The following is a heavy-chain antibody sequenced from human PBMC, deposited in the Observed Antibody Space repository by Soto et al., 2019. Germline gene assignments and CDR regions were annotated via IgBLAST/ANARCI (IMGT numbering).Heavy chain of an antibody. CDR1: GFSLSSGGGA. CDR3: GHRRDVATRWCFDP. J-gene: IGHJ5*02. V-gene: IGHV2-5*01. Sequence: QITLKESGPTLVKSTQTLTLTCTFSGFSLSSGGGAVGWIRQPPGKALEWLAIIYASGGTHYSPSLKTRLTTTKDTSKNQVVITMTNMDPVDTATYYCGHRRDVATRWCFDPWGQGILVTVSS. CDR2: IYASGGT. D-gene: IGHD6-6*01.